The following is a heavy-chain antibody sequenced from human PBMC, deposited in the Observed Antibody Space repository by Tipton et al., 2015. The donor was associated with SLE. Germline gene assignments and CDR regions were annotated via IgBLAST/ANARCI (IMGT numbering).Heavy chain of an antibody. CDR3: ARGDIVVVVAATPDAFDI. J-gene: IGHJ3*02. CDR2: INHSGST. CDR1: GGSFSGYY. Sequence: TLSLTCAVYGGSFSGYYWSWIRQPPGKGLEWIGEINHSGSTYYNPSLKSRVTISVDTSKNQFSLKLSSVTAADTAVYYCARGDIVVVVAATPDAFDIWGQGTMVTVSS. V-gene: IGHV4-34*09. D-gene: IGHD2-15*01.